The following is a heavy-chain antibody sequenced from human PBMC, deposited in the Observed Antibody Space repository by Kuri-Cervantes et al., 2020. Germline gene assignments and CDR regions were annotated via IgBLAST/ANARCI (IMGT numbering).Heavy chain of an antibody. D-gene: IGHD3-22*01. J-gene: IGHJ4*02. Sequence: ASVKVSCKASGYTFTSYGISWVRQAPGQGLEWMGWISAYNGDTNHAQKLQGRVTITTDESTSTAYMELSSLRSEDTAVYYCARDRNYYDSSGVLDYWGQGTLVTVSS. V-gene: IGHV1-18*01. CDR2: ISAYNGDT. CDR1: GYTFTSYG. CDR3: ARDRNYYDSSGVLDY.